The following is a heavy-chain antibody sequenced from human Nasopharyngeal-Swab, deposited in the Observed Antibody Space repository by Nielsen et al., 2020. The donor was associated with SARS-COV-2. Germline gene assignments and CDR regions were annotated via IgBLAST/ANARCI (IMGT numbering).Heavy chain of an antibody. V-gene: IGHV3-30*04. J-gene: IGHJ5*02. CDR1: GFTFSSYA. Sequence: GESLKISCAASGFTFSSYAMHWVRQAPGKGLEWEAVISYDGSNKYYADSVKGRFTISRDNSKNTLYLQMNSLRAEDTAVYYCARVGRRGNWFDPWGQGTLVTVSS. CDR3: ARVGRRGNWFDP. CDR2: ISYDGSNK. D-gene: IGHD3/OR15-3a*01.